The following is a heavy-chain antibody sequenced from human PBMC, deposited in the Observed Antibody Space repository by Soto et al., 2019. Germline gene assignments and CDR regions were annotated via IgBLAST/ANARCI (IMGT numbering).Heavy chain of an antibody. CDR2: IIPIFGTA. CDR1: GGTFSSYA. V-gene: IGHV1-69*12. CDR3: ARGVLVPAAIVWFDP. D-gene: IGHD2-2*02. Sequence: QVQLVQSGAEVKKPGSSVKVSCKASGGTFSSYAISWVRQAPGQGLEWMGGIIPIFGTANYAQKFQGRVTIXVDRSXXTAYMELSSLRSEDTAVYYCARGVLVPAAIVWFDPWGQGTLVTVSS. J-gene: IGHJ5*02.